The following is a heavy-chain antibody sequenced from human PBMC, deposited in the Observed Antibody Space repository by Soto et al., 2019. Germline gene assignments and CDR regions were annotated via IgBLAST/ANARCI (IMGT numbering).Heavy chain of an antibody. CDR2: INYSGST. V-gene: IGHV4-39*02. CDR1: SGSMSSSLNH. J-gene: IGHJ4*02. D-gene: IGHD6-19*01. CDR3: AKDNRDGCVDY. Sequence: SETLSLTCIVSSGSMSSSLNHWGWIRQPPGKGLEWIGNINYSGSTYYNPSLQSRLTISVDTSNNQFSLTLSSVTAADTAVYYCAKDNRDGCVDYWGQGTLVTVSS.